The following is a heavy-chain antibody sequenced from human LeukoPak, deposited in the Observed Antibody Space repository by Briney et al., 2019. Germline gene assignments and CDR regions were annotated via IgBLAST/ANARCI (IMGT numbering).Heavy chain of an antibody. CDR2: ISYSGST. CDR1: SGSISGYY. Sequence: SETLSLTCTVSSGSISGYYWSWIRQPPGKGLEWVGYISYSGSTNYNPSLKSRVTISIDTSKNQFSLKLSSVTAADTAIYYCARDGRAGSLLAYWGQGTLVTVSS. J-gene: IGHJ4*02. V-gene: IGHV4-59*01. CDR3: ARDGRAGSLLAY. D-gene: IGHD6-19*01.